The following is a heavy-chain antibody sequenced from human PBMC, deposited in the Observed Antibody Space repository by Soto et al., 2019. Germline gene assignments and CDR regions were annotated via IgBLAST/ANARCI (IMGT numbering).Heavy chain of an antibody. CDR1: GYTFTSYD. V-gene: IGHV1-8*01. D-gene: IGHD2-2*01. CDR3: ARGRRLVVVPAAMRGMDV. Sequence: ASVKVSCKVSGYTFTSYDINWVRQATGQGLEWMGWMNPNSGNTGYAQKFQGRVTMTRNTSISTAYMELSSLRSEDTAVYHCARGRRLVVVPAAMRGMDVWGQGTTVTVSS. CDR2: MNPNSGNT. J-gene: IGHJ6*02.